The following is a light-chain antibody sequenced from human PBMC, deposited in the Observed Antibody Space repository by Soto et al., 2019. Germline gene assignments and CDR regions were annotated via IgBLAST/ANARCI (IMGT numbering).Light chain of an antibody. CDR2: DVS. Sequence: QSALTQPASVSGSPGQSIPISCTGTSSDVGGYNYVSWYQQHPGKAPKLMIYDVSNRPSGVSNRFSGSKSGNTASLTISGLQAEDEADYYCSSYTSSSTVVFAGGTKLTVL. J-gene: IGLJ2*01. CDR3: SSYTSSSTVV. CDR1: SSDVGGYNY. V-gene: IGLV2-14*01.